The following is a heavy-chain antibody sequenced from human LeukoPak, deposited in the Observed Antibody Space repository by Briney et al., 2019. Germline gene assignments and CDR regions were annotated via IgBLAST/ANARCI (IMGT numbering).Heavy chain of an antibody. J-gene: IGHJ4*02. D-gene: IGHD3-10*01. CDR2: INPSGVTT. CDR1: GYTFSSDY. V-gene: IGHV1-46*01. Sequence: ASVKVACKAAGYTFSSDYLHWVRQAPGQGLEWMGVINPSGVTTSFAQKLEGRVTMTSDTSTSTVYMELSSLRSEDTAVYYCAKVTYGSGTYGAFDSWGQGTLVTVSS. CDR3: AKVTYGSGTYGAFDS.